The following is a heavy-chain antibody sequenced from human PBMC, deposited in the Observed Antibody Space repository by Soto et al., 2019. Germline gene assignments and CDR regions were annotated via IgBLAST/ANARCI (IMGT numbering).Heavy chain of an antibody. CDR3: AKDLYSSSPLSLFDY. CDR1: GFTFDDYA. CDR2: ISWNSGSI. Sequence: GGSLRLSCAASGFTFDDYAMHWVRQAPGKGLEWVSGISWNSGSIGYADSVKGRFTISRDNAKNSLYLQMNSLRAEDTALYYCAKDLYSSSPLSLFDYWGQGTLVTVSS. V-gene: IGHV3-9*01. D-gene: IGHD6-13*01. J-gene: IGHJ4*02.